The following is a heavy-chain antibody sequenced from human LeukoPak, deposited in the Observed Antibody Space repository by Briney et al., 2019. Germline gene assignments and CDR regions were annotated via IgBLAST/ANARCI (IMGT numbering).Heavy chain of an antibody. Sequence: PGGSLRLSCAASGFTFSSYAMSWVRQAPGKGLEWVSAISGSGGSTYHADSVKSRFTISRDNSKNTVYLQMNSLRAEDTAVYYCAKNDGHVDYWGQGTLVTVPS. J-gene: IGHJ4*02. CDR1: GFTFSSYA. CDR2: ISGSGGST. V-gene: IGHV3-23*01. CDR3: AKNDGHVDY. D-gene: IGHD3-16*01.